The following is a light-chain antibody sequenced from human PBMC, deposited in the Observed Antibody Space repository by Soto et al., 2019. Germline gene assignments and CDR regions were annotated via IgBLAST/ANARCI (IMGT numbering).Light chain of an antibody. V-gene: IGKV1-27*01. CDR1: QGISNQ. CDR3: QKDNSAPGT. CDR2: AAS. Sequence: DIQMTQSPSSLSASVGDRVTITCRASQGISNQLAWYQQKPGKVPKLLIYAASTLQSGVPSRFSGSGSGTDFTLTISSLQPEEVATYFCQKDNSAPGTFGQGTKVETK. J-gene: IGKJ1*01.